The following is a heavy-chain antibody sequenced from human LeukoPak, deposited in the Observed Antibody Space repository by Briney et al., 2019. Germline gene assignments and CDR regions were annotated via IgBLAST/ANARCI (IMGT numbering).Heavy chain of an antibody. D-gene: IGHD1-26*01. CDR1: GGSISSYY. CDR3: ARHGGGGESYPRVFDY. V-gene: IGHV4-4*07. J-gene: IGHJ4*02. Sequence: PSETLSLTCTVSGGSISSYYWSWIRQPAGKGLEWIGRIYTSGSTNYNPSLKSRVTISVDTSKNQFSLKLSSVTAADTAMYYCARHGGGGESYPRVFDYWGRGSLVTVSS. CDR2: IYTSGST.